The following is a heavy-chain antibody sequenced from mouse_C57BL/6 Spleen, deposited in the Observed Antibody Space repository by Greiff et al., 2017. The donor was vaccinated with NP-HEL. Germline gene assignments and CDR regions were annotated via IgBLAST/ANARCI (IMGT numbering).Heavy chain of an antibody. Sequence: EVKLMESGGDLVKPGGSLKLSCAASGFTFSSYGMSWVRQTPDKRLAWVATISSGGSYTYYPDSVKGRFTISRDNAKNTLYLQMSSLKSEDTAMYYCARQNPYYYGSSSFDYWGQGTTLTVSS. CDR3: ARQNPYYYGSSSFDY. D-gene: IGHD1-1*01. CDR2: ISSGGSYT. V-gene: IGHV5-6*01. CDR1: GFTFSSYG. J-gene: IGHJ2*01.